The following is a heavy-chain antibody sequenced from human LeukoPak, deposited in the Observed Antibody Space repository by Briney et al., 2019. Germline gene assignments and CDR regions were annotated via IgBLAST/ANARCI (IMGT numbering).Heavy chain of an antibody. J-gene: IGHJ4*02. D-gene: IGHD4/OR15-4a*01. V-gene: IGHV3-74*01. Sequence: GGSLRLSCAVSGFIFSSYWMHWVRQAPGKGLVWVSRINTDGSSTTYADSVKGRFTISRDNAKNTLYLQMNSLRAEDTAVYYCARGSNYAFDYWGQGTLVTVSS. CDR2: INTDGSST. CDR3: ARGSNYAFDY. CDR1: GFIFSSYW.